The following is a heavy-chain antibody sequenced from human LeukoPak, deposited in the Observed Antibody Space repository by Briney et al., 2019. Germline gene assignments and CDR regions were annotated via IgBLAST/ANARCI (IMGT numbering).Heavy chain of an antibody. J-gene: IGHJ6*02. Sequence: ASVKVSCKASGYTFTSYGISWVRQAPGQGLEWMGWISAYNGNTNYGQKLQGRVTMTTDTSTSTAYMELRSLRSDDTAVYYCARDLELLRYFDWLPSPEVYYYYYGMDVWGQGTTVTVSS. CDR1: GYTFTSYG. D-gene: IGHD3-9*01. CDR3: ARDLELLRYFDWLPSPEVYYYYYGMDV. V-gene: IGHV1-18*01. CDR2: ISAYNGNT.